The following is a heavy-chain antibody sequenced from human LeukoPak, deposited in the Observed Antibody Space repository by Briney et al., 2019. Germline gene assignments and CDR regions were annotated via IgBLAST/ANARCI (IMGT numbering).Heavy chain of an antibody. D-gene: IGHD4-23*01. V-gene: IGHV3-30*02. CDR3: AKDLHGGYSSDY. J-gene: IGHJ4*02. CDR2: IDFEGVDK. CDR1: GFTFNNIG. Sequence: PVGSLRLSCEASGFTFNNIGMHWVRQAPGKGLEFVSFIDFEGVDKYYADSVKGRFTISKDYSKATLYLQMNSLRPEDTAIYYCAKDLHGGYSSDYWGQGTLVTVSS.